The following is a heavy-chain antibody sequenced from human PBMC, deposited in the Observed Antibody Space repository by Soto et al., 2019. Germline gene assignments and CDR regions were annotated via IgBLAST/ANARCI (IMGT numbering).Heavy chain of an antibody. Sequence: SGPTLLNPTHTLTLTVTFSVFSLITSGMCVSCIRQPPGKALEWLALIDWDDYKYYSTSLKTRLTISKDTSKNQVVLTMTNMEHVDTAKYYCARIKKKVHDDFDIWGQGTMV. CDR2: IDWDDYK. V-gene: IGHV2-70*01. CDR1: VFSLITSGMC. J-gene: IGHJ3*02. D-gene: IGHD3-10*01. CDR3: ARIKKKVHDDFDI.